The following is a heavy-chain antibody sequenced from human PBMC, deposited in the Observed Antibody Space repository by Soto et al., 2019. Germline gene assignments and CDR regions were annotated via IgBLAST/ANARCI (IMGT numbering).Heavy chain of an antibody. CDR1: GYFISSGYY. Sequence: PAETLSLTCAVSGYFISSGYYWGVIRQPPGKGLEWIGSMFHSGSTHYNPSLKSRVTMSVDTSKNQFSLRLSSVTASDTAVYYCARGHIVVVPTVGWFDPWGQGTLVTVSS. CDR2: MFHSGST. CDR3: ARGHIVVVPTVGWFDP. V-gene: IGHV4-38-2*01. D-gene: IGHD2-2*01. J-gene: IGHJ5*02.